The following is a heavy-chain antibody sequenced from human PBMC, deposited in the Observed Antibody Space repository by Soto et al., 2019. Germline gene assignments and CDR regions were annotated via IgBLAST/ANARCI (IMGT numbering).Heavy chain of an antibody. CDR2: IYSGGST. CDR1: GFTVSANY. Sequence: PGGSLRLSCASSGFTVSANYMSWVRQTPGKGLEWVSFIYSGGSTYYADSVNGRFTISRDNSKNTLYLQMNSLRAEDMAVYYCARGGIQRLSVGYFDFWGQGS. J-gene: IGHJ4*02. CDR3: ARGGIQRLSVGYFDF. D-gene: IGHD3-3*01. V-gene: IGHV3-66*01.